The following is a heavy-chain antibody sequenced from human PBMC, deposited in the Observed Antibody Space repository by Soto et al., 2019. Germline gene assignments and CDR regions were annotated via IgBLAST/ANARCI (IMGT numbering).Heavy chain of an antibody. Sequence: SETLSLTCAVSGGSISSGGYSWSWIRQPPGKGLEWIGYIYHSGSPYYNPSLKSRVTISVDNSKNTLYLQMSSLRAGDTAVYYCVKILQYSYGLPHWGQGTLVTVS. CDR1: GGSISSGGYS. CDR2: IYHSGSP. CDR3: VKILQYSYGLPH. J-gene: IGHJ4*02. V-gene: IGHV4-30-2*02. D-gene: IGHD5-18*01.